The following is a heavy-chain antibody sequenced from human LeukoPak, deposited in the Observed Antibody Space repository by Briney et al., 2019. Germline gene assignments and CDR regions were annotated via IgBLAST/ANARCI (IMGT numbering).Heavy chain of an antibody. V-gene: IGHV4-34*01. CDR2: INHSGST. J-gene: IGHJ4*02. CDR1: GGSFSGYY. CDR3: ARGKPQFFLAVASTFDY. D-gene: IGHD6-19*01. Sequence: PSETLSLTCAVYGGSFSGYYWSWIRQPPGKGLEWIGEINHSGSTNYNPSLKSRVTISVDTSKNQFSLKLSSVTAADTAVYYCARGKPQFFLAVASTFDYWGQGTLVTVSS.